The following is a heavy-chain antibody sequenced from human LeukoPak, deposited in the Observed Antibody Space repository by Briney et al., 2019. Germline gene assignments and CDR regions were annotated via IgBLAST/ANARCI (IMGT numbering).Heavy chain of an antibody. D-gene: IGHD3-10*01. Sequence: PGGSLRLSCAASGFTFSSYGMHWVRQAPGKGLEWVAFIRYDGSNKYYADSVKGRFTISRDNSKNTLYLQMNSLRAEDTAVYYCAKEGSWFGESYYFDYWGQGTLVTVSS. CDR3: AKEGSWFGESYYFDY. J-gene: IGHJ4*02. CDR2: IRYDGSNK. V-gene: IGHV3-30*02. CDR1: GFTFSSYG.